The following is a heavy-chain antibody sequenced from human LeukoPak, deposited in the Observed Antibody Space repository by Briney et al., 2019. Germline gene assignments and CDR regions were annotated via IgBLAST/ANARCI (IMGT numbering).Heavy chain of an antibody. V-gene: IGHV3-7*01. CDR1: GFTLGSYW. CDR3: VRVGRSAFDI. CDR2: IKQDGSDK. Sequence: GGSLRLSCAASGFTLGSYWMSWVRQAPGKGLEWVANIKQDGSDKYYVDSVKGRFTVPRDNAQNSLYLQINSLRAEDTAVYYCVRVGRSAFDIWGQGTMVTVSS. J-gene: IGHJ3*02.